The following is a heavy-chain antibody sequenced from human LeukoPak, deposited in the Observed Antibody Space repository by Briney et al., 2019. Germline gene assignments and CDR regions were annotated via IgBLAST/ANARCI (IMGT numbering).Heavy chain of an antibody. CDR1: GYTFTSYG. J-gene: IGHJ4*02. CDR3: AREDCSGGSCYYFDY. V-gene: IGHV1-18*01. D-gene: IGHD2-15*01. CDR2: ISAYNGNT. Sequence: PEASVKVSCKASGYTFTSYGISWVRQAPGQGLEWMGWISAYNGNTNYAQKLQGRVTMTTDTSTSTAYMELSRLRSDDTAVYYCAREDCSGGSCYYFDYWGQGTLVTVSS.